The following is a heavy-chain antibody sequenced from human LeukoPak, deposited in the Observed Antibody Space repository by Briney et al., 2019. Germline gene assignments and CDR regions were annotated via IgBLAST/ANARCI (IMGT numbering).Heavy chain of an antibody. D-gene: IGHD5-24*01. CDR2: INHSGST. J-gene: IGHJ5*02. CDR3: ARVGRWLQFRLVPKNWFDP. Sequence: SETLSLTCAVYGGSFSGYYWSWIRQPPGKGLEWIGEINHSGSTNYNPSLKSRVTISVDTSKNQFSLKLSSVTAADTAVYYCARVGRWLQFRLVPKNWFDPWGQGTLVTVSS. CDR1: GGSFSGYY. V-gene: IGHV4-34*01.